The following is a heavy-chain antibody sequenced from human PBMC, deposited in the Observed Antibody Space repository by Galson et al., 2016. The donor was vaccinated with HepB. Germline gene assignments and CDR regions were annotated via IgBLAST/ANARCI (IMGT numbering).Heavy chain of an antibody. D-gene: IGHD3-16*01. CDR1: GAHFTGCY. J-gene: IGHJ6*02. CDR3: ARVAAVGFSIPYYYYDGMDV. CDR2: INESGNT. V-gene: IGHV4-34*01. Sequence: SETLSLTCAMSGAHFTGCYWSWIRQSPEKGLEWIGEINESGNTNYNPSLKSRVSISVDTSKKQFSLKLTSVTAADTGVYYCARVAAVGFSIPYYYYDGMDVWGQGTTVIVSS.